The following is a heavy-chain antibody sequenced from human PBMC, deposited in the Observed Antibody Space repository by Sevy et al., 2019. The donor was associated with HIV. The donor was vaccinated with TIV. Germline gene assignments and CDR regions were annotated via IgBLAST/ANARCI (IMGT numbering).Heavy chain of an antibody. D-gene: IGHD3-10*01. CDR3: ARASHVSGSYTNDY. Sequence: ASVKVSCRASGYTFTDYYLHWVRQAPGQGLEWMGWINPNNGGTEYAQRFQGRVAKTRDTSISTVYMELSRLRSDDTAVYYCARASHVSGSYTNDYWGQGTLVTVSS. V-gene: IGHV1-2*02. CDR1: GYTFTDYY. CDR2: INPNNGGT. J-gene: IGHJ4*02.